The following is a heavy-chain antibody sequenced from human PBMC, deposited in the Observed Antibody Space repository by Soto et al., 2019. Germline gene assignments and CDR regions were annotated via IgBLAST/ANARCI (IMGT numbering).Heavy chain of an antibody. CDR2: INPSGGST. CDR3: ARDFWSGYRTYYYYYMDV. CDR1: GYTFTSYY. Sequence: GASVKVSCKASGYTFTSYYMHWVRQAPGQGLEWMGIINPSGGSTSYAQKFQGRVTMTRDTSTSTVYMELSSLRSEDTAVYYCARDFWSGYRTYYYYYMDVWGKGTTVTVSS. V-gene: IGHV1-46*03. D-gene: IGHD3-3*01. J-gene: IGHJ6*03.